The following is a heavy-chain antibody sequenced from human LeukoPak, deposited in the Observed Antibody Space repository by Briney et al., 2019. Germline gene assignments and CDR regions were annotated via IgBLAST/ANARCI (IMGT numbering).Heavy chain of an antibody. CDR3: AKSVVVVAATPGFGY. CDR1: GFTFSVYW. D-gene: IGHD2-15*01. Sequence: GGSLRLSCVASGFTFSVYWMSWVRQAPGKGLEWVANIKEDGSEKYYVDSVKGRFTISRDNAKNSLYLQMNSLRAEDTALYYCAKSVVVVAATPGFGYWGQGTLVTVSS. CDR2: IKEDGSEK. V-gene: IGHV3-7*03. J-gene: IGHJ4*02.